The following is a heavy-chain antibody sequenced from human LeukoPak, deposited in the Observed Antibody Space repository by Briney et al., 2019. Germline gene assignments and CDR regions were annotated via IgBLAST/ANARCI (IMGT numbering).Heavy chain of an antibody. Sequence: GGSLRLSCEASGFTFGSHAMYWVRQAPGKGLEWVAGIFGSGGSPHYADSVKGRSTISRDNSQNTVYLQINSLRAEDTAVYYCGKTTVGYSSGQKPAWPVDYWGQGTLVTVSS. D-gene: IGHD5-18*01. V-gene: IGHV3-23*01. CDR2: IFGSGGSP. J-gene: IGHJ4*02. CDR1: GFTFGSHA. CDR3: GKTTVGYSSGQKPAWPVDY.